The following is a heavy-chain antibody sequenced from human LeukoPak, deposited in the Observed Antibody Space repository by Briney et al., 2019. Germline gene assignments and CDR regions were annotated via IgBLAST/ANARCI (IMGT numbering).Heavy chain of an antibody. Sequence: PGGSLRLSCAASGFTFSSYSMNWVRQAPGKGLEWVSSISSSSSYIYYADSVKGRFTISRDNAKNSLYLQMNSLRAEDTAVYYCARDLTYYDILTGYFSRFDFDYWGQGTLVTVSS. CDR3: ARDLTYYDILTGYFSRFDFDY. D-gene: IGHD3-9*01. CDR2: ISSSSSYI. V-gene: IGHV3-21*01. CDR1: GFTFSSYS. J-gene: IGHJ4*02.